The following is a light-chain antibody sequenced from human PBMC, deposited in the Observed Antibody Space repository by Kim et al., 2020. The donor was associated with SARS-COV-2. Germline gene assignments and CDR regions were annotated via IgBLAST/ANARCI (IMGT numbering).Light chain of an antibody. Sequence: SSELTQPPSVSVAPGKTARITCGGNNIGSKSVHWYQQKPGQAPVLVIYYDSDRPSGIPERFSGSNSGNTATLTISRVEAGDEADYYCQVWDSSSDHPGVF. CDR1: NIGSKS. CDR3: QVWDSSSDHPGV. CDR2: YDS. J-gene: IGLJ2*01. V-gene: IGLV3-21*04.